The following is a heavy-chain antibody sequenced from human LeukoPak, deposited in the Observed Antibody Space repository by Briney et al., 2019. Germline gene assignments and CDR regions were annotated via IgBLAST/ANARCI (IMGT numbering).Heavy chain of an antibody. CDR3: ARTHSSGWYSVGYYYMDV. V-gene: IGHV1-18*01. CDR1: GYTFTSYG. J-gene: IGHJ6*03. Sequence: ASVKVSCKASGYTFTSYGITWVRQAPGQGLEWMGWSSGYSGNTNYAQNVQGRVTMTTDTSTSTAYMELRSLTPDDTAVYFCARTHSSGWYSVGYYYMDVWGKGTTVTVSS. CDR2: SSGYSGNT. D-gene: IGHD6-19*01.